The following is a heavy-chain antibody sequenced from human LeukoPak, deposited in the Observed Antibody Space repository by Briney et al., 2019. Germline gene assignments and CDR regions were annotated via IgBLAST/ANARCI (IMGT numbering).Heavy chain of an antibody. J-gene: IGHJ4*02. CDR1: GFTFSSFE. D-gene: IGHD2-2*01. CDR2: SSSGSTI. CDR3: VRDSCISTSCDASFRFRYYYY. V-gene: IGHV3-48*03. Sequence: GGSLRLSWAASGFTFSSFEINWVRQAPGKGLEWVSYSSSGSTINYADSVKGRFTFSRDNAKNSLYLQMNSLRAEDTAVYYCVRDSCISTSCDASFRFRYYYYWGQGTLVTVSS.